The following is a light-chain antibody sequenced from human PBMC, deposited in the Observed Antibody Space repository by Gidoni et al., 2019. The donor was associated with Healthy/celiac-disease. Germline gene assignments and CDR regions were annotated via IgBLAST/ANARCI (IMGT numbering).Light chain of an antibody. CDR1: QSVSSY. V-gene: IGKV3-11*01. CDR2: DAS. CDR3: QQRSNWPPT. Sequence: TVLTQPPATLSLSPGERATLSYRASQSVSSYLAWYQQKPGQAPRLLIYDASNRATGIPARFSGSGSGTDFTLTISRLEPEDFAIYYCQQRSNWPPTFGGGTKVEI. J-gene: IGKJ4*01.